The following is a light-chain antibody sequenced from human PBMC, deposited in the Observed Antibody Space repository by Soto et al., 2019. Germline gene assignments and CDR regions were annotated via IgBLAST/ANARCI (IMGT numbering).Light chain of an antibody. CDR1: QGIKNY. CDR2: DAS. J-gene: IGKJ5*01. Sequence: EIVMTQSPVTLSVSPGERATLSCRASQGIKNYLAWFQQKPGQAPRLLISDASNRATGIPARFSGIGSETDFALTISSLEPADFAVYYGQQRYSWPPITFGQGTRLEIK. CDR3: QQRYSWPPIT. V-gene: IGKV3-11*01.